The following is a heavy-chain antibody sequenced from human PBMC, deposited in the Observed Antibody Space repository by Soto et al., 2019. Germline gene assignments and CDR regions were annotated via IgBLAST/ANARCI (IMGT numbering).Heavy chain of an antibody. CDR1: GFSLNTSGVG. V-gene: IGHV2-5*02. D-gene: IGHD4-17*01. CDR3: AHRPYGDYPIDY. J-gene: IGHJ4*02. Sequence: QITLKESGPTLVKPTQPLTLTCTFFGFSLNTSGVGVGWIRHPPVKALEWLALIYWDDDKRYSPSLKSRLTIPKDTSKPQVVLTMTIMDPVDTGTYYCAHRPYGDYPIDYWGQGTLVTVSS. CDR2: IYWDDDK.